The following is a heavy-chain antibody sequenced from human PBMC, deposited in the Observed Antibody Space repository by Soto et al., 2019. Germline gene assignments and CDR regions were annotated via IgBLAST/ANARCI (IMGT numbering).Heavy chain of an antibody. D-gene: IGHD3-10*01. V-gene: IGHV3-7*01. J-gene: IGHJ4*02. Sequence: GEFLKISCAASGFTFSSYWMSWVRQAPGKGLEWVANIKQDGSEKYYVDSVKGRFTISRDNAKNSLYLQMNSLRAEDTAVYYCARDPRPSGITMVRGVTYFDYWGQGTLVTVSS. CDR1: GFTFSSYW. CDR3: ARDPRPSGITMVRGVTYFDY. CDR2: IKQDGSEK.